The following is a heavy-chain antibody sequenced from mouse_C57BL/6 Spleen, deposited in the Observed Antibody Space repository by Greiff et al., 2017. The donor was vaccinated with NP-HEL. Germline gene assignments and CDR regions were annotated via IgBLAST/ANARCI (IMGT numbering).Heavy chain of an antibody. CDR1: GFTFNTYA. CDR2: IRSKSSNYAT. Sequence: EVQLVESGGGLVQPKGSLKLSCAASGFTFNTYAMHWVRQAPGKGLEWVARIRSKSSNYATYYADSVKDRFTISRDDSQSMLYLQMNNLKTEDTAMYYCVREGYGSSTRYFDVWGTGTTVTVSS. CDR3: VREGYGSSTRYFDV. J-gene: IGHJ1*03. V-gene: IGHV10-3*01. D-gene: IGHD1-1*01.